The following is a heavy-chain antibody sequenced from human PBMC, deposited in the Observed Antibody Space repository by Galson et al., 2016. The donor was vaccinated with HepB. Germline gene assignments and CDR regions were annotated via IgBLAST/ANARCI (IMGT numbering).Heavy chain of an antibody. CDR2: IKEDGSKT. J-gene: IGHJ1*01. D-gene: IGHD6-19*01. V-gene: IGHV3-7*03. CDR1: GFTFSRFW. Sequence: SLRLSCAASGFTFSRFWMNWVRQAPGKGLEWVDSIKEDGSKTFYVDSVKGRFTMSRDNVEESVSLQMNSLRAEDTAVYYCAKYGDEAGWNFHHWGQGTLVTVSS. CDR3: AKYGDEAGWNFHH.